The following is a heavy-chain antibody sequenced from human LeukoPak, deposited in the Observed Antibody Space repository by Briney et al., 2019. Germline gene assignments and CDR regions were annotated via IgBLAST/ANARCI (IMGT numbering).Heavy chain of an antibody. CDR1: GFTFSDYY. CDR2: ISSSGTTI. J-gene: IGHJ4*02. Sequence: PGGSLRLSCAASGFTFSDYYMSWIRQAPGKGLEWLSYISSSGTTIYYADSVKGRFTISRDNAKNSLYLQMNSLRAEDTAVYYCARDRPYFDSSGYYPGWGQGTLVTVSS. D-gene: IGHD3-22*01. CDR3: ARDRPYFDSSGYYPG. V-gene: IGHV3-11*01.